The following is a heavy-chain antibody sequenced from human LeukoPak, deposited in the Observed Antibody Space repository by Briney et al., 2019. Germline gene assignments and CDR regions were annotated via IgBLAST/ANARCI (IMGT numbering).Heavy chain of an antibody. D-gene: IGHD6-19*01. Sequence: GGSLRLSCVASGFTFTSYGMSWVRQAPGKRLEWVSGISGSGDATYYADSVKGRFTISRDNSKNTLYLQMNSLRAEDTAVYYCARDPGFGDVSSGWDYFDYWGQGTLVTVSS. J-gene: IGHJ4*02. CDR1: GFTFTSYG. V-gene: IGHV3-23*01. CDR3: ARDPGFGDVSSGWDYFDY. CDR2: ISGSGDAT.